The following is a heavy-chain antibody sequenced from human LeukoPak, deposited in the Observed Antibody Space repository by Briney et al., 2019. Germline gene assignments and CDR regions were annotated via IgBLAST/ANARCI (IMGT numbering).Heavy chain of an antibody. V-gene: IGHV3-53*01. CDR2: IYSGGTT. D-gene: IGHD3-22*01. CDR1: GFTVSSNY. J-gene: IGHJ4*02. CDR3: ARENWVYNWKYDSSGSGINY. Sequence: GGSLRLSCAASGFTVSSNYMSWVRQAPGKGLEWVSVIYSGGTTYYADSVKGRFIISRDNSKNTLYLQMNSLRAEDTAIYYCARENWVYNWKYDSSGSGINYWGQGTLVTVSS.